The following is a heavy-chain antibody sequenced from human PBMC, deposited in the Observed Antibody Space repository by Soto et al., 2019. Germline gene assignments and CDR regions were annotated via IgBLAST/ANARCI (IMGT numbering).Heavy chain of an antibody. CDR3: ARSPYNWNRFDY. D-gene: IGHD1-20*01. J-gene: IGHJ4*02. Sequence: ASVTVSCQAAGYTFTSYAMHLVRQAPGQRLEWMGWINAGNGNTKYSQKFQGRVTITRGTSASTAYMELSSLRSEDTAVYYCARSPYNWNRFDYWGQGTLVTVSS. V-gene: IGHV1-3*01. CDR2: INAGNGNT. CDR1: GYTFTSYA.